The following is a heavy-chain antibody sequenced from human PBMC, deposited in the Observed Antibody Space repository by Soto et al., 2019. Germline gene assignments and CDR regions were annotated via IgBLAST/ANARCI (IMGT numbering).Heavy chain of an antibody. CDR1: GGSISSGGYY. D-gene: IGHD3-16*02. J-gene: IGHJ5*02. CDR2: IYYSGST. CDR3: ARSFYVWGSYRRYNWYDP. V-gene: IGHV4-31*03. Sequence: SETLSLTCTVSGGSISSGGYYWSWIRQHPGKGLEWIGYIYYSGSTYYNPSLKSRVTISVDTSKNQFSLKLSSVTAADTAGYYCARSFYVWGSYRRYNWYDPWGQGTLVTVGS.